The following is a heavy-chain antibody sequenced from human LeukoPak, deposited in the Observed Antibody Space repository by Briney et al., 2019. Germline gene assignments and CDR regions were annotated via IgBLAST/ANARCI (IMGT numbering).Heavy chain of an antibody. V-gene: IGHV4-4*07. CDR3: AREGVVSSYWGEFDH. CDR2: IFSRGGT. D-gene: IGHD2-15*01. CDR1: GGSISSYY. Sequence: SETLSLTCTVSGGSISSYYWSWIRQPAGKGLEWIGRIFSRGGTNYSPSLKSRVTMSVDTSKNHFSLQLTSVTAADTAVYYCAREGVVSSYWGEFDHWGQGALVTVSS. J-gene: IGHJ4*02.